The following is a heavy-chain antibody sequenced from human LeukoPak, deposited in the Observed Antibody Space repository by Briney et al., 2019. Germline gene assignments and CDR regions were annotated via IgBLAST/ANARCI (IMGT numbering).Heavy chain of an antibody. CDR3: ARHVYDSSGYGPDAFDI. D-gene: IGHD3-22*01. V-gene: IGHV4-59*08. CDR2: IYYSGST. J-gene: IGHJ3*02. Sequence: SETLSLTCTVSGGSISSYYWSWIRQPPGKGLEWIGYIYYSGSTNYNPSLKSRVTISVDTSKNQFSLKLSSVTAADTAVYYCARHVYDSSGYGPDAFDIWAKGQWSPSLQ. CDR1: GGSISSYY.